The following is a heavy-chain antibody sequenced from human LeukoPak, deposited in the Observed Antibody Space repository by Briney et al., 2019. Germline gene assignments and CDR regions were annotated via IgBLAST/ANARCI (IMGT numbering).Heavy chain of an antibody. V-gene: IGHV4-59*08. D-gene: IGHD4-23*01. Sequence: TSETLSLTCTVSGGSISSYYWSWIRQPPGKGLEWIGYIYYSGSTNYNPSLKSRVTISVDTSKNQFSLKLSSVTAADTAVYYCARLYGGNSWYFDYWGQGTLVTVSS. J-gene: IGHJ4*02. CDR1: GGSISSYY. CDR3: ARLYGGNSWYFDY. CDR2: IYYSGST.